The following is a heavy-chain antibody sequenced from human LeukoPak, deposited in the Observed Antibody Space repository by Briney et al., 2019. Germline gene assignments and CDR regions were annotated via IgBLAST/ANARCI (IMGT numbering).Heavy chain of an antibody. CDR3: AELGITMIGGV. D-gene: IGHD3-10*02. Sequence: GGSLRLSCAASGFTFSSYAMSWVRQAPGKRLEWVSGINGNGGSTGYADSVKGRFTISRDNAKNSLYLQMNSLRAEDTAVYYCAELGITMIGGVWGQGTTVTISS. V-gene: IGHV3-20*04. CDR2: INGNGGST. J-gene: IGHJ6*02. CDR1: GFTFSSYA.